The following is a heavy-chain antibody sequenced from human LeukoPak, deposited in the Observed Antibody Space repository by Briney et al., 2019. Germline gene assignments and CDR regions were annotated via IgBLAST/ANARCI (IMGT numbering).Heavy chain of an antibody. V-gene: IGHV1-18*01. J-gene: IGHJ6*03. CDR2: ISAYNGNT. D-gene: IGHD3-3*01. Sequence: ASVKVSCKASGYTFTSYGISWVRQAPGQGLEWMGWISAYNGNTNYAQKLQGRVTMTTDTSTSTAYMELRSLRSDDTAVYYCARVGPPRFLEWSNYYYYMDVWGKGTTVTVSS. CDR3: ARVGPPRFLEWSNYYYYMDV. CDR1: GYTFTSYG.